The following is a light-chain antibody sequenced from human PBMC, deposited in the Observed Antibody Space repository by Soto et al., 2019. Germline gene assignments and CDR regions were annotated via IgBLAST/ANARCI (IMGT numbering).Light chain of an antibody. V-gene: IGKV1-39*01. CDR1: QSISSY. CDR3: QQRYNPPVT. Sequence: DIQVTHSPYSLFASVGDRVTITCVASQSISSYLNWYQKKTGQEPKILIYAASSLPSGVPSRFSGSVSGTDFTLTLSSLKTEDFATYDCQQRYNPPVTFGHGTKVDIK. J-gene: IGKJ1*01. CDR2: AAS.